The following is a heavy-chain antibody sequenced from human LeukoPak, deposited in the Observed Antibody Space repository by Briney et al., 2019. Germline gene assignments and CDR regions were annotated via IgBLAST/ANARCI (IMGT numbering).Heavy chain of an antibody. CDR3: ARDRRIAVAGKEGYFDY. Sequence: GGSLRLSCAASGFTFSSYAMHWVRQAPGKGLEWVAVISYDGSNKYCADSVKGRFTISRDNSKNTLYLQMNSLRAEDTAVYYCARDRRIAVAGKEGYFDYWGQGTLVTVSS. J-gene: IGHJ4*02. V-gene: IGHV3-30-3*01. D-gene: IGHD6-19*01. CDR2: ISYDGSNK. CDR1: GFTFSSYA.